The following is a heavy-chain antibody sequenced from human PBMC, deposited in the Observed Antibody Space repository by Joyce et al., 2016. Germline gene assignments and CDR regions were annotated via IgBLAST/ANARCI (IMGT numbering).Heavy chain of an antibody. CDR3: ARALVTAAAFDF. CDR2: INPGGGGT. CDR1: GYAFISYY. D-gene: IGHD2-2*01. J-gene: IGHJ4*02. V-gene: IGHV1-46*01. Sequence: QVQLVQSGAEVKKPGASVRVSCKASGYAFISYYVHWVRQAPGQGLDWMGIINPGGGGTNYAQKFLGRVTLNRDTSTNTVDLDLSSLRSEDTAIYYCARALVTAAAFDFWGQGTLVTVSS.